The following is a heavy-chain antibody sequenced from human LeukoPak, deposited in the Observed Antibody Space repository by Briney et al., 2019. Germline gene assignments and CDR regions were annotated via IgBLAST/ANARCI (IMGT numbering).Heavy chain of an antibody. CDR1: GFTFSRYA. CDR2: ISYDGNQN. Sequence: GGSLRFSCAASGFTFSRYAMHWVRQAPGKGLEWVAVISYDGNQNYYADSVKGRFTISRDSSKSTLYLQMNSLRVEDTAVYYCARDESLDYWGQGTLVTVSS. J-gene: IGHJ4*02. V-gene: IGHV3-30*01. CDR3: ARDESLDY.